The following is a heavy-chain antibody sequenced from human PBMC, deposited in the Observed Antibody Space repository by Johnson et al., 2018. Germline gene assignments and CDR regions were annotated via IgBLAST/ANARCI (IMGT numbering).Heavy chain of an antibody. CDR1: GFTFSSYA. Sequence: QVQLVESGGGVVQPGRSLRLSCAASGFTFSSYAMHWVRQAPGKGLEWVAVISYDGSNKYYADSVKGSFTIPRDNSKNTLYLQMNSLRAEETAVYYCARDPRRFFYYYSSMDVWGKGTTVTVSS. J-gene: IGHJ6*03. CDR2: ISYDGSNK. V-gene: IGHV3-30-3*01. CDR3: ARDPRRFFYYYSSMDV.